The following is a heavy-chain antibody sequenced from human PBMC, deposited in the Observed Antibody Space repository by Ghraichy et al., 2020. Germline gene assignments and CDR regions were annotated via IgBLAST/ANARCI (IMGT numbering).Heavy chain of an antibody. Sequence: GGSLRLSCSGSGFTFSSYAMHWVRQAPGKGLEYVSTITNNGGSTYNADSVKGRFTISRDNSKNTLYLQMSSLRVEDTAVYYCVNGWRQLRNYWGQGTLVTVSS. J-gene: IGHJ4*02. CDR1: GFTFSSYA. CDR2: ITNNGGST. CDR3: VNGWRQLRNY. V-gene: IGHV3-64D*06. D-gene: IGHD1-7*01.